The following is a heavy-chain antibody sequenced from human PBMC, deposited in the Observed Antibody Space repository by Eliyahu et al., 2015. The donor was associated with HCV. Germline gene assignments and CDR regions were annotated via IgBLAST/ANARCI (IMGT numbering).Heavy chain of an antibody. Sequence: EVQLVESGGGLVQPGGSLRLSCAASGFXVSSNYMSWVRQAPGKGLEWVSVIXSGGSTYYADSVKGXFTXSRDNSKNTLYLQXNSLRAEDTAVYYCARGGSSWYGGLAGGVDYWGQGTLVTVSS. D-gene: IGHD6-13*01. CDR2: IXSGGST. CDR3: ARGGSSWYGGLAGGVDY. J-gene: IGHJ4*02. V-gene: IGHV3-66*01. CDR1: GFXVSSNY.